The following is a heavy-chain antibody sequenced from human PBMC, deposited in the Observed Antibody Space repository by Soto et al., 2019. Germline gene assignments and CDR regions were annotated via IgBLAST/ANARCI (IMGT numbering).Heavy chain of an antibody. Sequence: PSETLSLTCTVSGGSISSYYWSWIRQPPGKGLEWIGYIYYSGSTNYNPPLKSRVTISVDTSKNQFSLKLSSVTAADTAVYYCAREVGPVISSGWQYYFDYWGQGTLVTVSS. CDR3: AREVGPVISSGWQYYFDY. V-gene: IGHV4-59*01. D-gene: IGHD6-19*01. J-gene: IGHJ4*02. CDR1: GGSISSYY. CDR2: IYYSGST.